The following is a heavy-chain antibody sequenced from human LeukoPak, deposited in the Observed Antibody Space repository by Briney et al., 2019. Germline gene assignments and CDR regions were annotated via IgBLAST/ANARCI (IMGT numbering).Heavy chain of an antibody. CDR2: INSDGGTT. D-gene: IGHD1-26*01. CDR1: GFTFSSYW. V-gene: IGHV3-74*01. Sequence: GGSLRLSCAASGFTFSSYWMHWVRQPPGKGLVWVSRINSDGGTTSYANSVKGRFTISRDNAKNTLYLQMNSLTAEDTAVYYCIRDLGGRSGHWGQGTLVTVSS. J-gene: IGHJ4*02. CDR3: IRDLGGRSGH.